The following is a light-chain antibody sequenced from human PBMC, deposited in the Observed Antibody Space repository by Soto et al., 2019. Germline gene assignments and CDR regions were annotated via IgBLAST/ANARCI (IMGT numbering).Light chain of an antibody. CDR1: ESVRFN. J-gene: IGKJ5*01. Sequence: EIVMTQSPATLSVPPGDRATLSCRASESVRFNLAWYQQKPGQAPRLLIYGASIRAADIPARFSGSGSGTEFTLTISTLQSQDFAIYYCQQYYDWPTITFGQGTRLE. CDR2: GAS. CDR3: QQYYDWPTIT. V-gene: IGKV3-15*01.